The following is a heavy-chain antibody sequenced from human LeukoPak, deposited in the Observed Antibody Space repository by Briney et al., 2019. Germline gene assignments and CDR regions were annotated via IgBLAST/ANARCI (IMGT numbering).Heavy chain of an antibody. D-gene: IGHD3-9*01. CDR2: ISAYNGNT. CDR3: ARAYYDILTGPTAGYYYYGMDV. J-gene: IGHJ6*02. Sequence: WASVKVSCKASGYTFTSYGISWVRQAPGQGLEWMGWISAYNGNTNYAQKLQGRVTMTTDTSTSTAYMELRSLRSDDTAVYYCARAYYDILTGPTAGYYYYGMDVWGQGTTVTVSS. V-gene: IGHV1-18*01. CDR1: GYTFTSYG.